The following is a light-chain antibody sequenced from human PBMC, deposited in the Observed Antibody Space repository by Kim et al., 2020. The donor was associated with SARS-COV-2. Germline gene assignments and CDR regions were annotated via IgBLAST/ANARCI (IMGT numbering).Light chain of an antibody. V-gene: IGLV2-14*03. Sequence: QSALTQPASVSGSPGQSITISCTGTSSDVGGYDYVSWYQQHPVKAPKLIIYDVTHRPSGVSHRFSGSKSGNTASLTISGLQDEDEADYYCSSYTPSSTWVFGGGTKLTVL. J-gene: IGLJ3*02. CDR2: DVT. CDR3: SSYTPSSTWV. CDR1: SSDVGGYDY.